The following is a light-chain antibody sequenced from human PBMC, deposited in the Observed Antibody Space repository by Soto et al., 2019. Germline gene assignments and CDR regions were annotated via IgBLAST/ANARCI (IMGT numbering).Light chain of an antibody. J-gene: IGKJ1*01. CDR3: QQRSIWPPWT. Sequence: TPSPATLSVSPVETVSLSCRASQSVSNKLAWFQQKPGQAPRLLMSATSTRATGIPARFSGSGSGTEFTLTVSSLQSEDFAIYYGQQRSIWPPWTVGQGTKVDIK. V-gene: IGKV3D-15*01. CDR2: ATS. CDR1: QSVSNK.